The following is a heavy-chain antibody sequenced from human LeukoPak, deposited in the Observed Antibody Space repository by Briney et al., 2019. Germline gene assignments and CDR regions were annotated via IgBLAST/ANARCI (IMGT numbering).Heavy chain of an antibody. CDR1: GYSISSGYY. D-gene: IGHD3-3*01. V-gene: IGHV4-38-2*01. Sequence: SETLSLTCAVSGYSISSGYYWGWIRQPPGKGLEWIGSIYHSGSTYYNPSLKSRVTISVDTSKSQFSLKLSSVTAADTAVYYCARQQRDFWSGYHPHAFDIWGQGTMVTVSS. J-gene: IGHJ3*02. CDR3: ARQQRDFWSGYHPHAFDI. CDR2: IYHSGST.